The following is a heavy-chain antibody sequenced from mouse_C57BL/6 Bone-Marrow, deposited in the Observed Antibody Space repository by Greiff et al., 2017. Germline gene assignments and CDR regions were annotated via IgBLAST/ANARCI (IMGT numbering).Heavy chain of an antibody. V-gene: IGHV14-4*01. CDR3: TTPYYGNPFAY. Sequence: VQLQQSGAELVRPGASVMLSCTASGFNIKDDYMHWVKQRPEQGLEWIGWIDPENGDTEYASKFQGKATITADTSSNTAYLQLSSLTSEDTAVYYCTTPYYGNPFAYWGQGALVTVSA. CDR1: GFNIKDDY. D-gene: IGHD2-10*01. J-gene: IGHJ3*01. CDR2: IDPENGDT.